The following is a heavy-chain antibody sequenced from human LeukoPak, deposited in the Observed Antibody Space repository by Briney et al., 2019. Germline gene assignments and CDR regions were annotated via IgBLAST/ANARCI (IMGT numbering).Heavy chain of an antibody. CDR3: AKDYNNYFDP. CDR2: ISGDGGSA. CDR1: GFTFTKYA. Sequence: PGGSLRLSCAASGFTFTKYAMSWVRRAPGKGLEWVSAISGDGGSAYYGDSVKGRFTISRDNSKNTLWLQMNSLRADDTAVYYCAKDYNNYFDPWGQGTLVTVSS. J-gene: IGHJ5*02. V-gene: IGHV3-23*01.